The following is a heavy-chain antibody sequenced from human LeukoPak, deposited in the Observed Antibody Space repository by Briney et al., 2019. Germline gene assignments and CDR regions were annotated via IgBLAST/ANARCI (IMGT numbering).Heavy chain of an antibody. Sequence: SETLSLTCSVSGDSVSSDSYYWSWIRQPPGKGLEWIGSISYSGNTDYNPSLKSRLTISVGTSKNQFSLKLSSVTAADTAVYYCARDSSHYVGSSDYWGQGTQVTVSS. CDR2: ISYSGNT. V-gene: IGHV4-61*01. CDR3: ARDSSHYVGSSDY. J-gene: IGHJ4*02. D-gene: IGHD4-17*01. CDR1: GDSVSSDSYY.